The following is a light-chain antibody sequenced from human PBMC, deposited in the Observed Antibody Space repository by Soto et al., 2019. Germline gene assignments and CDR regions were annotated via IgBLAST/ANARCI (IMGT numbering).Light chain of an antibody. CDR1: NNGSNS. J-gene: IGLJ1*01. Sequence: SYELTQPHSVSVAPGQTARITCGGNNNGSNSVHWYQQKPGQAPVLVVYDDSDRPSGMPARFSGSNSGNTASLGSSRVEAGDEADHYCQVWDSSSDHYVVCAGTKVTVL. CDR2: DDS. CDR3: QVWDSSSDHYV. V-gene: IGLV3-21*02.